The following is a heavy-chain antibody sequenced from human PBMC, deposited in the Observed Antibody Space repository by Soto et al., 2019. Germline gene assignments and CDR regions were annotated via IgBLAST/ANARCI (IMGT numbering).Heavy chain of an antibody. Sequence: GGSLRLSCSASGFTFSSYAMHWVRQAPGKGLEYVSAISSNGGSTYYADSVKGRFTISRDNSKNTLYLQMSSLRAEDTAVYYCVKYLYASAYYDFWSGYPLRQQLAPLFDYWGQGTLVTVSS. CDR3: VKYLYASAYYDFWSGYPLRQQLAPLFDY. J-gene: IGHJ4*02. CDR2: ISSNGGST. CDR1: GFTFSSYA. D-gene: IGHD3-3*01. V-gene: IGHV3-64D*08.